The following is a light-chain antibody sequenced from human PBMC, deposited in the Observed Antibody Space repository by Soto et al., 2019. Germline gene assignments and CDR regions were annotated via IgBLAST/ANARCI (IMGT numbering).Light chain of an antibody. CDR1: QSVSNY. J-gene: IGKJ1*01. CDR3: QQSYSSPQT. Sequence: DIQMTQSPSSLSASVGDRVTITCRASQSVSNYLNWYRQLPGKAPTLLIYSTSTLQSGVPSRFSGGGSGTDFTLTISGLQHEDFATYFCQQSYSSPQTVGQGTKVDSK. V-gene: IGKV1-39*01. CDR2: STS.